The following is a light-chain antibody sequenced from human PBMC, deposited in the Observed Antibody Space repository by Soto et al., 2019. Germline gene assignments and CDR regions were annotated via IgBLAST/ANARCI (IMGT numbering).Light chain of an antibody. CDR2: GAS. CDR1: QSVSSSY. Sequence: ELVLTPSPCTLSLSPGERATLACRSSQSVSSSYLAWYQQKPGQAPRLLIYGASSRATGIPDRFTGSGSGTDFTLTISRLEPEDFAVYYCQQYGSSPQTFGQGTKVDI. V-gene: IGKV3-20*01. CDR3: QQYGSSPQT. J-gene: IGKJ1*01.